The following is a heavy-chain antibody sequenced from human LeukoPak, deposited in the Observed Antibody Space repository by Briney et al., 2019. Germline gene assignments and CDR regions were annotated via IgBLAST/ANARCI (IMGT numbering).Heavy chain of an antibody. J-gene: IGHJ6*03. CDR2: INHSGST. V-gene: IGHV4-34*01. CDR1: GGSFSGYY. D-gene: IGHD2-2*03. Sequence: SETLSLTCAVYGGSFSGYYWSWIRQPPGKGLEWIGEINHSGSTNYNPSLKSRVTISVDTSKNQFSLKLSSVTAADTAVYYCARVGYCSSPSCYYYYSYMDVWGTGTTVTVSS. CDR3: ARVGYCSSPSCYYYYSYMDV.